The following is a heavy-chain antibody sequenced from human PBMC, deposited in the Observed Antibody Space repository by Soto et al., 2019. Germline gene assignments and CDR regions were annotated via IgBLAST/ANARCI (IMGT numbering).Heavy chain of an antibody. D-gene: IGHD2-15*01. Sequence: PSETLSLTCTVSGGSISSYYCSWIRQPPGKGLEWIGYIYYSGSSNYNPSLKSRVTISVDTSKTQFSQKLSSVTVADTAVYYCARAGAATLSNYWGQGTLVTVSS. CDR1: GGSISSYY. CDR2: IYYSGSS. CDR3: ARAGAATLSNY. J-gene: IGHJ4*02. V-gene: IGHV4-59*01.